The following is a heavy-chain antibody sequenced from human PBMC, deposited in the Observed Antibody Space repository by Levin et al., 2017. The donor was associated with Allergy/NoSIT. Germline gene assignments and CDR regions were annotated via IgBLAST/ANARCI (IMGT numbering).Heavy chain of an antibody. V-gene: IGHV1-18*01. CDR1: GYTFTSYG. Sequence: GASVKVSCKASGYTFTSYGISWVRQAPGQGLEWMGWISAYNGNTNYAQKLQGRVTMTTDTSTSTAYMELRSLRSDDTAVYYCAVGTTGTTHDAFDIWGQGTMVTVSS. J-gene: IGHJ3*02. CDR2: ISAYNGNT. CDR3: AVGTTGTTHDAFDI. D-gene: IGHD1-1*01.